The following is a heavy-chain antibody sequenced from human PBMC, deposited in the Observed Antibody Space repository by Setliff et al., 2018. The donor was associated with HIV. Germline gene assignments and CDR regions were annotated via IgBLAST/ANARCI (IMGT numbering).Heavy chain of an antibody. D-gene: IGHD3-16*02. Sequence: ASVKVSCKASGYTFTSYDINWVRQATGQGLEWMGWMNPNSGNTGYAQKFQGRVTLTRNTSMSTAYMELSSLRPEDTAVYYCATARRDYYDRGRSYRYDYWGNYWGRGTLVTVSS. V-gene: IGHV1-8*02. CDR1: GYTFTSYD. J-gene: IGHJ4*02. CDR2: MNPNSGNT. CDR3: ATARRDYYDRGRSYRYDYWGNY.